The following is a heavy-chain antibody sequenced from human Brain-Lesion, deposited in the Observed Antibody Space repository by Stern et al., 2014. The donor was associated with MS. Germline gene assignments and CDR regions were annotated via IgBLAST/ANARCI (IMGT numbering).Heavy chain of an antibody. D-gene: IGHD2-2*01. V-gene: IGHV4-61*02. Sequence: VQLEESGPGLVKPSQTLSLSCTVSGGSISSGGYYWSWIRQPAGKGLEWIGRIFNSGSTRYNPPLKSRVTISIDTSKNQFSLRLNSMTAADTAVYYCARGRVVPGFQYYATDVWGQGTTVIVSS. CDR2: IFNSGST. CDR1: GGSISSGGYY. J-gene: IGHJ6*02. CDR3: ARGRVVPGFQYYATDV.